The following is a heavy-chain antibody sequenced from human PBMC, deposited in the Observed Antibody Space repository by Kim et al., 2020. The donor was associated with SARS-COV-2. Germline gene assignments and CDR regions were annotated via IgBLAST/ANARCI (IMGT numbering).Heavy chain of an antibody. V-gene: IGHV4-39*07. CDR1: DGSMRSSSYL. CDR2: VYDNGTS. D-gene: IGHD3-10*01. J-gene: IGHJ3*01. CDR3: ARDVASRGGSYYDGYA. Sequence: SETLSLTCTVSDGSMRSSSYLWGWIRQPPGKGLEWIGGVYDNGTSYSNPSLKSRVAISIDTSKNQFSLRLSSVTAADTAFYFCARDVASRGGSYYDGYA.